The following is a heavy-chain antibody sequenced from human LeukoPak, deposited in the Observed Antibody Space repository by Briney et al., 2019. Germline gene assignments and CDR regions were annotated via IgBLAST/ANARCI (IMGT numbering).Heavy chain of an antibody. V-gene: IGHV3-7*03. J-gene: IGHJ4*02. Sequence: PGGSLRLSCVASGFTFSSYWMTWVRQAPGKGLEWVANIKQDGSEKYYVDSVKGRFTISRDNAKNSLHPQMNSLRAEDTAVYYCARENDSGWSGPFDYWGQGALVTVSS. CDR1: GFTFSSYW. CDR3: ARENDSGWSGPFDY. D-gene: IGHD6-19*01. CDR2: IKQDGSEK.